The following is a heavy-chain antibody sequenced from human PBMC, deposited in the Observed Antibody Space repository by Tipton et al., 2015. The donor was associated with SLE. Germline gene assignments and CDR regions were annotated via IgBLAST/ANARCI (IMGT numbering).Heavy chain of an antibody. V-gene: IGHV5-51*01. Sequence: QLVQSGAEVKKPGESLKISCKGSGYSFTSYWIGWVRQMPGKGLEWMGITYPGESDTRYSPSFQGQVTISADKSISTAYLQWSSLKASDTAMYYCARAKIAAAGREGNAFDIWGQGTMVTVSS. D-gene: IGHD6-13*01. CDR2: TYPGESDT. CDR3: ARAKIAAAGREGNAFDI. CDR1: GYSFTSYW. J-gene: IGHJ3*02.